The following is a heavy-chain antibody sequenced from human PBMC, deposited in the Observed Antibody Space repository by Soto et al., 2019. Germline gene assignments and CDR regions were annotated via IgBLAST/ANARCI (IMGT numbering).Heavy chain of an antibody. J-gene: IGHJ6*03. CDR3: AKVPPDSYYMDV. Sequence: VQLLESGGGLVQPGGSLRLSCAASGFTFRTYAMRWVRQAPGKGLEWVSAISPSGSNTYYADSVKGRFTISRDNSKNTLYLQINNLGAEDTAVYYCAKVPPDSYYMDVWGKGTTVAVSS. CDR1: GFTFRTYA. CDR2: ISPSGSNT. V-gene: IGHV3-23*01.